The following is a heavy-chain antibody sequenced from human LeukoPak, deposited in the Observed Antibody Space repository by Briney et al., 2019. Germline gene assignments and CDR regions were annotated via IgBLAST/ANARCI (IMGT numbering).Heavy chain of an antibody. CDR2: ISYSGST. CDR3: ARTYRYGSFPVYHFYMDV. V-gene: IGHV4-59*01. J-gene: IGHJ6*03. Sequence: SETLSLTCTVSAGSISGFFWSWIRQPPGKGLEWIGYISYSGSTNYNPSLKSRVTISADTSKNQVSLKLSSVTAADTAVYYCARTYRYGSFPVYHFYMDVWGKGTTVTVS. D-gene: IGHD5-18*01. CDR1: AGSISGFF.